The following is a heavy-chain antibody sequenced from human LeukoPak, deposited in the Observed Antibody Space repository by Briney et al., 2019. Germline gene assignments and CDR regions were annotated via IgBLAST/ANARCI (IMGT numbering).Heavy chain of an antibody. Sequence: PGGSLRLSCAASGFTFSSYGMHWVRQAPGKGLEWVAVISYDGSNKYYADSVKGRFTISRDNSKNTLYLQMNSLRAEDTAVYYCARGATAARKNWFDPWGQGTLVTVSS. D-gene: IGHD6-13*01. V-gene: IGHV3-30*03. CDR1: GFTFSSYG. J-gene: IGHJ5*02. CDR3: ARGATAARKNWFDP. CDR2: ISYDGSNK.